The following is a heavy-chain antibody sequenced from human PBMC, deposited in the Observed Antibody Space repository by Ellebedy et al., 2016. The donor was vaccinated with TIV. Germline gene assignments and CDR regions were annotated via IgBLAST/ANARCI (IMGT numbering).Heavy chain of an antibody. J-gene: IGHJ4*02. V-gene: IGHV4-34*01. CDR2: INHSGST. Sequence: SETLSLTXAVYGGSFSGYYWSWIRQPPGKGLEWIGEINHSGSTNYNPSLKSRVTISVDTSKNQFSLNLSSVTAADTAVYYCARGREAVAGNDYWGQGTLVTVSS. D-gene: IGHD6-19*01. CDR3: ARGREAVAGNDY. CDR1: GGSFSGYY.